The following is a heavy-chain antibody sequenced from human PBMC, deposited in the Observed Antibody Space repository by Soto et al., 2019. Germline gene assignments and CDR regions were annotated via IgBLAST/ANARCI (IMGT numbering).Heavy chain of an antibody. CDR3: ARTTYYYDSSGYYGYYFDY. Sequence: SETLSLTCTVSGGSISSYYWSWIRQPPGKGLEWIGYIYYSGSTNYNPSLKSRVTISVDTSKNQFSLKLSSVTAADTAVYYCARTTYYYDSSGYYGYYFDYWGQGTRVTVS. CDR2: IYYSGST. CDR1: GGSISSYY. D-gene: IGHD3-22*01. V-gene: IGHV4-59*01. J-gene: IGHJ4*02.